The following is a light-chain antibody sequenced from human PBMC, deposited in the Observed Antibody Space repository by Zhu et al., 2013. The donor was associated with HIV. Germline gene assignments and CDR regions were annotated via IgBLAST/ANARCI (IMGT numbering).Light chain of an antibody. Sequence: EIVLTQSPGTLSLSPGERATLSCRASHHVYIYSLAWYQQRPGQAPRLLIYGTSNRATGIPDRFSGSGSGTDFTLTISRLEPEDFAVYYCQQYSDSRSFGQGTKVEIK. CDR2: GTS. V-gene: IGKV3-20*01. CDR1: HHVYIYS. CDR3: QQYSDSRS. J-gene: IGKJ2*03.